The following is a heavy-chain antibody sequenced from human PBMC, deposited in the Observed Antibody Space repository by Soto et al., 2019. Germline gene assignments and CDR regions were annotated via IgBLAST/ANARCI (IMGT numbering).Heavy chain of an antibody. D-gene: IGHD2-15*01. CDR3: ARDLRRGVVAATLVYYFDY. CDR2: ISYDGSNK. J-gene: IGHJ4*02. V-gene: IGHV3-30-3*01. Sequence: GESLKISCAASGFTFSSYAMHWVRQAPGKGLEWVAVISYDGSNKYYADSVKGRFTISRDNSKNTLYLQMNSLRAEDTAVYYCARDLRRGVVAATLVYYFDYWGQGTLVTVSS. CDR1: GFTFSSYA.